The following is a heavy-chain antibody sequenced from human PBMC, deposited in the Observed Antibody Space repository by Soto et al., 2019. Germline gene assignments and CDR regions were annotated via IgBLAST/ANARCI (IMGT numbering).Heavy chain of an antibody. J-gene: IGHJ4*02. CDR3: VKPDMRGSGFYYFHY. CDR2: FFYGGST. CDR1: GASISTSNYY. V-gene: IGHV4-39*01. D-gene: IGHD6-19*01. Sequence: SETLSLTCNVSGASISTSNYYWGWIRQPPGKRLEWLGSFFYGGSTSYDPSLESRLTMSVDTSKNQFSLMLRSVTAADTAVYYCVKPDMRGSGFYYFHYWGRGILVTVSS.